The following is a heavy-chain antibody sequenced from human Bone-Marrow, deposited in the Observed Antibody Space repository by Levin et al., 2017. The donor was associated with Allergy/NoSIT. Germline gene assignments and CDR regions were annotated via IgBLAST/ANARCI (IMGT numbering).Heavy chain of an antibody. Sequence: GGSLRLSCAASGFTFSSYGMHWVRQAPGKGLEWVAVIWYDGSNKYYADSVKGRFTISRDNSKNTLYLQMNSLRAEDTAVYYCAREDCGDYMLDYYCYGMDGWGQGTTVTVYS. CDR1: GFTFSSYG. CDR3: AREDCGDYMLDYYCYGMDG. CDR2: IWYDGSNK. J-gene: IGHJ6*02. D-gene: IGHD4-17*01. V-gene: IGHV3-33*01.